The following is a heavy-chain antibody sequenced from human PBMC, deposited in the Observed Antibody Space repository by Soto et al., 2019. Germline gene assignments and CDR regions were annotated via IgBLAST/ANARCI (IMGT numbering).Heavy chain of an antibody. CDR3: ARDGGYSGYEIYFDY. Sequence: QVQLQESGPGLVKPSQTLSLTCTVSGGSISIGDYYWIWIRQPPGKGLEWIGYIYYSGSTYYNPSLKSRVTISVDTSKNQFSLKLSSVTAADTAVYYCARDGGYSGYEIYFDYWGQGTLVTVSS. J-gene: IGHJ4*02. D-gene: IGHD5-12*01. V-gene: IGHV4-30-4*01. CDR2: IYYSGST. CDR1: GGSISIGDYY.